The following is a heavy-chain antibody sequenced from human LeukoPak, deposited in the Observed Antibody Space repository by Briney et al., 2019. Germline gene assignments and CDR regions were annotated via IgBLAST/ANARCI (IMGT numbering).Heavy chain of an antibody. CDR3: AKGGTVNWNDFHLPYWHFDL. CDR1: GFTFSNYG. CDR2: VSGGGHNT. J-gene: IGHJ2*01. V-gene: IGHV3-23*01. Sequence: GGSLRLSCVDSGFTFSNYGVSWVRQAPGKGLQWVSSVSGGGHNTHYADSVKGRLTISRDNSKNTLYLQMNSLRVEDTAVYYCAKGGTVNWNDFHLPYWHFDLWGRGTLVTVSS. D-gene: IGHD1-1*01.